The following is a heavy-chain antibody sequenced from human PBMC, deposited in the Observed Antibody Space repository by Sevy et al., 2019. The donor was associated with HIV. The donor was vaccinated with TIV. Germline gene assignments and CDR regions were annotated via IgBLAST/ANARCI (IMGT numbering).Heavy chain of an antibody. CDR1: GFTVSSNY. D-gene: IGHD3-10*01. Sequence: GGSLRLSCAVSGFTVSSNYMTWVRQAPGKGLEWVSVIFSGGSTYYADSVKGRFTISRDNSKNTLYLQMNSLRAEDTAVYYCARSIDGSGSYYTAYYYGMDVWGQGTTVTVSS. J-gene: IGHJ6*02. CDR3: ARSIDGSGSYYTAYYYGMDV. CDR2: IFSGGST. V-gene: IGHV3-53*05.